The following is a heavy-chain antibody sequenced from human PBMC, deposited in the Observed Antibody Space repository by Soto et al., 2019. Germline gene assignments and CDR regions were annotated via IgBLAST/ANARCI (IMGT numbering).Heavy chain of an antibody. D-gene: IGHD5-12*01. V-gene: IGHV4-34*01. J-gene: IGHJ4*02. Sequence: PSETLSLTCAVYGGSFSGYYWSWIRQPPGKGLEWIGEINHSGSTNYNPSLKSRVTISVDTSKNQFSLKLSSVTAADTAVYYCARARIVATLYFFDYWGQGTLVTVSS. CDR1: GGSFSGYY. CDR3: ARARIVATLYFFDY. CDR2: INHSGST.